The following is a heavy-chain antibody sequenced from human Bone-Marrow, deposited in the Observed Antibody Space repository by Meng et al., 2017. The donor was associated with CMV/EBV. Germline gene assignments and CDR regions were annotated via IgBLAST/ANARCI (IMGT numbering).Heavy chain of an antibody. CDR1: GGTFSSYT. CDR2: INPNSGGT. CDR3: ARGGAIVVVPAAIDY. D-gene: IGHD2-2*01. Sequence: ASVKVSCKASGGTFSSYTISWVRQAPGQGLEWMGWINPNSGGTNYAQKFQGRVTMTRDTSISTAYMELSRLRSDDTAVYYCARGGAIVVVPAAIDYWGQGTLVTVSS. V-gene: IGHV1-2*02. J-gene: IGHJ4*02.